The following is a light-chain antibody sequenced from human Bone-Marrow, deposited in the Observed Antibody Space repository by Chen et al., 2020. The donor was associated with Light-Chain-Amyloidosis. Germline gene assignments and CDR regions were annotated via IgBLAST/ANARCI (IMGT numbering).Light chain of an antibody. J-gene: IGLJ3*02. V-gene: IGLV6-57*01. CDR1: SGSIATNY. CDR3: QSYQGSSQGV. Sequence: NFMLTQHHSVSESPGKTVITSCTRSSGSIATNYVQWYQQRPGSSPTTVIDEDDQRPSGVPDRFSGSIDRSSNSASLTISGLKTEDEADYYCQSYQGSSQGVFGGGTKLTVL. CDR2: EDD.